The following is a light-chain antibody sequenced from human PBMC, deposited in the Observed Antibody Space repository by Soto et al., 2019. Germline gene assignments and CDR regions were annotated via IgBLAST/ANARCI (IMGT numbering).Light chain of an antibody. CDR2: DAS. CDR3: QQYKSYSAIT. Sequence: DFQMTQSPSTLSASVGARLTITCRSTHDVDTWLAWYQQXPGKAPXLXXYDASILAGGVPSRFSGSVSGTEFTLTICRLQPDDFANYYCQQYKSYSAITFGQGTRLEIK. V-gene: IGKV1-5*01. J-gene: IGKJ5*01. CDR1: HDVDTW.